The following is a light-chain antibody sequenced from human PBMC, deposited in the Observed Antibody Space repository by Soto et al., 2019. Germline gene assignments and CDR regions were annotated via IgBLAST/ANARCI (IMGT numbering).Light chain of an antibody. J-gene: IGKJ4*01. Sequence: EIVLTQSPGTLSLSPGERATLSCRASQSLGRSHLVWYQQKPGQAPRLLIYDASSRAAGIPDRFSGSGSGTDFTLTISRLEPEDFAVYYCQQYGGTPLTFGGGTKVEIK. V-gene: IGKV3-20*01. CDR3: QQYGGTPLT. CDR2: DAS. CDR1: QSLGRSH.